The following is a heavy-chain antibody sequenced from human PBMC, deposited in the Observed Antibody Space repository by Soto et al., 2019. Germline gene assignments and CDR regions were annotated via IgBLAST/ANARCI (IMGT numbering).Heavy chain of an antibody. CDR1: GGSISSYY. CDR3: ARDGGVDYDILTGTDAFDI. Sequence: SETLSLTCTVSGGSISSYYWSWIRQPPGKGLGWIGYIYYSGSTNYNPSLKSRVTISVDTSKNQFSLKLSSVTAADTAVYYCARDGGVDYDILTGTDAFDIWGQGTMVTVSS. J-gene: IGHJ3*02. D-gene: IGHD3-9*01. CDR2: IYYSGST. V-gene: IGHV4-59*12.